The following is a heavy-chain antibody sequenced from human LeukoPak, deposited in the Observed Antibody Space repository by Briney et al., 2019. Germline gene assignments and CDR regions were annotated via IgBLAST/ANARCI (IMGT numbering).Heavy chain of an antibody. V-gene: IGHV4-30-2*01. D-gene: IGHD3-10*01. CDR3: GRGGGEEFGEYDVFDY. J-gene: IGHJ4*02. Sequence: SETLSLTCAVSGGSIRSGSYSWSWIRQPPGKGLEWIGYIYLSGRTYYNPSLKTRVTISVDRSKNQFFLELSVVAAADTAVYGCGRGGGEEFGEYDVFDYWGQGTLVTVSS. CDR2: IYLSGRT. CDR1: GGSIRSGSYS.